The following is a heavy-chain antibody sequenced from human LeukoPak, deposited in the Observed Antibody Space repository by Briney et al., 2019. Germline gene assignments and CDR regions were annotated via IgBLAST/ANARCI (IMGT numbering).Heavy chain of an antibody. D-gene: IGHD2-2*02. Sequence: PSETLSLTCAVYGGSFSGYYWSWIRQPPGKGLEWIGEINHSGSTNYNPSLKSRVTISVDTSKNQLSLKLSSVTAADTAVYYCARGRGYQLLYFLDYWGQGTLVTVSS. CDR2: INHSGST. J-gene: IGHJ4*02. CDR1: GGSFSGYY. CDR3: ARGRGYQLLYFLDY. V-gene: IGHV4-34*01.